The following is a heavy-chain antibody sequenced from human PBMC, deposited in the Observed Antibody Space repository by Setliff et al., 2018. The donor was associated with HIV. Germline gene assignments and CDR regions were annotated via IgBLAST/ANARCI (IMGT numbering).Heavy chain of an antibody. V-gene: IGHV4-39*01. CDR1: GDSISSSIYY. CDR3: ARGGGTSSPIDYHYYIDV. D-gene: IGHD6-6*01. CDR2: IYYTGSP. Sequence: SETLSLTCTVSGDSISSSIYYWGWVRQPPGKGLEWIGGIYYTGSPFYNPSHKSRVTISVDTSNNQFSLKLSSVTAADTAVYYCARGGGTSSPIDYHYYIDVWGKGTTVTVSS. J-gene: IGHJ6*03.